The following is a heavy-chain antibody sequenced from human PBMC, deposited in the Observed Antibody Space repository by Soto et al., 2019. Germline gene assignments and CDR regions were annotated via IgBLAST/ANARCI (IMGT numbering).Heavy chain of an antibody. CDR2: IYYSGNT. J-gene: IGHJ4*02. D-gene: IGHD3-3*01. CDR3: ARDYYDFWSGHTFDY. V-gene: IGHV4-59*08. CDR1: GGSISSYY. Sequence: SETLSLTCTVSGGSISSYYWSWIRQPPGKGLEWIGYIYYSGNTNYNPSLKSRVTISVDTSKNQFSLKLSSVTAADTAVYYCARDYYDFWSGHTFDYWGQGTLVTVSS.